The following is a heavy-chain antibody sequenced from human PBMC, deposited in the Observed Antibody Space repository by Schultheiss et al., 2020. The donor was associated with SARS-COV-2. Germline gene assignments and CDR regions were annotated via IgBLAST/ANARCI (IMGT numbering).Heavy chain of an antibody. CDR3: ARDSDSSGYYEGPDY. J-gene: IGHJ4*02. D-gene: IGHD3-22*01. CDR1: GLTVSGSY. CDR2: IYSGGST. V-gene: IGHV3-53*05. Sequence: GGSLRLSCEASGLTVSGSYMSWVRQAPGKGLEWVSTIYSGGSTYYSDTVKGRFTISRDNSKNTLYLQMNSLRAEDTAVYYCARDSDSSGYYEGPDYWGQGTLVTVSS.